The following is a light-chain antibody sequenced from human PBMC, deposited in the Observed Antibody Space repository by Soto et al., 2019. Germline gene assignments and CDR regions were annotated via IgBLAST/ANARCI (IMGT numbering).Light chain of an antibody. V-gene: IGLV2-14*01. Sequence: QSALTQPASVSGSPGQSITISCTGTSSDVGGSNYVYWCQQHPGKAPKLMIYDVSNRPSGVSNRFSGSKSGNTASLTSSGLQDEDEADYYCSSYTSSSTLVFGGGTQLAAL. CDR1: SSDVGGSNY. CDR2: DVS. CDR3: SSYTSSSTLV. J-gene: IGLJ2*01.